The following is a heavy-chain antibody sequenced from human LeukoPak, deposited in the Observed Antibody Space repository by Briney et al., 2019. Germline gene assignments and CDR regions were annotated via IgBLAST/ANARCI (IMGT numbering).Heavy chain of an antibody. CDR3: ARVGSIAAAGTPDY. CDR2: ISGSGSDT. D-gene: IGHD6-13*01. V-gene: IGHV3-11*06. J-gene: IGHJ4*02. CDR1: GFIFSDYY. Sequence: GGSLRVSCAASGFIFSDYYMTWIRQAPGKGLEWLSYISGSGSDTNYADSVKGRFTTSRDNAKNSLYLQMNSLRAEDTAVYYCARVGSIAAAGTPDYWGQGTLVTVSS.